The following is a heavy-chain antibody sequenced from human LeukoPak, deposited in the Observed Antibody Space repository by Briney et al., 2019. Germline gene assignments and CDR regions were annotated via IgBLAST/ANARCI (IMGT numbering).Heavy chain of an antibody. J-gene: IGHJ4*02. D-gene: IGHD2-15*01. CDR1: GGSFSGYY. Sequence: PSETLSLTCAVYGGSFSGYYWSWIRQPPGKGLEWIGEIIHSGSTNYNPSLRSRVTISVDTSKNQFSLKLSSVTAADTAVYYCARRAEEGGGNGTYYFDYWGQGTLVTVSS. CDR3: ARRAEEGGGNGTYYFDY. CDR2: IIHSGST. V-gene: IGHV4-34*12.